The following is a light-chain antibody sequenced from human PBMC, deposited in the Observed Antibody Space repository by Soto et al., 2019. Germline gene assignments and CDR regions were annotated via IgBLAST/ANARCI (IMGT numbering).Light chain of an antibody. Sequence: QSGLTQPPSASGTPRQRVSISCSGSSSNIKFNPVKWYQQLPGTAPKLLIYSTNQRPSGVPDRFSGSRSGTSASLAISGLQSDDEADYFCAAWDDSLGRVLFGGGTKVPVL. CDR3: AAWDDSLGRVL. V-gene: IGLV1-44*01. CDR2: STN. J-gene: IGLJ2*01. CDR1: SSNIKFNP.